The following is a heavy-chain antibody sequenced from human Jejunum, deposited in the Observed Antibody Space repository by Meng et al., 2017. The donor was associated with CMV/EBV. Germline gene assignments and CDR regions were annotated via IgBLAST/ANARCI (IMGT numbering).Heavy chain of an antibody. V-gene: IGHV3-23*01. J-gene: IGHJ4*02. CDR1: SRYA. D-gene: IGHD2-2*01. Sequence: SRYALSWVRQAPGKGLEWVSAISGSGGSTYYADSVKGRFTISRDNSKNTLYLQMNSLRAEDTAVYYCAKDSPYCSSTSCSNYFDYWGQGTLVTVSS. CDR2: ISGSGGST. CDR3: AKDSPYCSSTSCSNYFDY.